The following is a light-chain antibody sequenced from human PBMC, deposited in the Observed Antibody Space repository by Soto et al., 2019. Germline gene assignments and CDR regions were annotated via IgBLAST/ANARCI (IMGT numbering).Light chain of an antibody. CDR1: NIGSES. J-gene: IGLJ1*01. CDR2: DDN. CDR3: QVWGTTNDPPYV. V-gene: IGLV3-21*02. Sequence: SYELTQPPSLSVAPGQTARITCGGNNIGSESVHWYQQRPGQAPVLVVYDDNDRPSGIPERFSGSNSGNTATLSITRVEAGDEAAYYCQVWGTTNDPPYVFGTGTKVTVL.